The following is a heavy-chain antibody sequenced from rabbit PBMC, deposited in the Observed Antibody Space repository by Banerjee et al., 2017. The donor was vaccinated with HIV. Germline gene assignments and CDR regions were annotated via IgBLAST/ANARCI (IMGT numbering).Heavy chain of an antibody. CDR1: GIDFSSYYY. CDR2: ISTGGST. Sequence: QQQLEESGGGLVKPGGTLTLTCKASGIDFSSYYYMSWVRQAPGKGLEWIGTISTGGSTYYASWAKGRFTISKTSTTVSLQMNSLTAADTATYFCMREPTGVDLWGQGTLVTVS. CDR3: MREPTGVDL. V-gene: IGHV1S45*01. D-gene: IGHD4-1*01. J-gene: IGHJ3*01.